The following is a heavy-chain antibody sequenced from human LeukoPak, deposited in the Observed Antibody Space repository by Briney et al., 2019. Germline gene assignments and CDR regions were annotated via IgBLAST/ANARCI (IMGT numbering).Heavy chain of an antibody. Sequence: SETLCLTCTVSGGSISSYYWSWIRQPPGKGLEWIGYIYYSGSTNYNPSLKSRVTISVDTSKNQFSLKLSSMTAADTAVYYCASEAEGHDYWGQGTLVTVSS. V-gene: IGHV4-59*01. CDR1: GGSISSYY. CDR2: IYYSGST. J-gene: IGHJ4*02. CDR3: ASEAEGHDY.